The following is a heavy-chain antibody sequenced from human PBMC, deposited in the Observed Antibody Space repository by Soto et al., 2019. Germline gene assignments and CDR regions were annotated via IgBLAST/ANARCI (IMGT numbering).Heavy chain of an antibody. Sequence: PGGSLRLSCAASGFTFSSYAMSWVRQAPGKGLEWVSAISGSGGSTYYADSVKGRFTISRDNSKNTLYLQMNSLRAEDTAVYYCAKRTTDWLSKRVSWFDPWGQGTLVTVSS. J-gene: IGHJ5*02. D-gene: IGHD3-9*01. V-gene: IGHV3-23*01. CDR3: AKRTTDWLSKRVSWFDP. CDR1: GFTFSSYA. CDR2: ISGSGGST.